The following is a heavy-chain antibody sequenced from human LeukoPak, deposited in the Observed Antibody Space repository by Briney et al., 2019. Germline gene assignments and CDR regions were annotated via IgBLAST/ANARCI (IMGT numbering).Heavy chain of an antibody. J-gene: IGHJ4*02. CDR1: GFTFSNYW. CDR2: IKQDGSEK. CDR3: AKRVTVTTKYFDS. Sequence: GGSLRLSCAASGFTFSNYWMTWVRQAPGKGLEWVANIKQDGSEKYYMDSVQGRFTISRDNAKNSLYLQMNSLRAEDTAVYYCAKRVTVTTKYFDSWGQGTLVTVSS. D-gene: IGHD4-17*01. V-gene: IGHV3-7*03.